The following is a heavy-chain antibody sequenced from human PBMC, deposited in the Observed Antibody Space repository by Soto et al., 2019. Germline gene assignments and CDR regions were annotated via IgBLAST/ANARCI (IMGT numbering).Heavy chain of an antibody. CDR2: ISSSGSTI. D-gene: IGHD3-10*01. J-gene: IGHJ4*02. V-gene: IGHV3-48*03. Sequence: GGSLRLSCAASGFTFSSYEMNWVRQAPGKGLEWVSYISSSGSTIYYADSVKGRFTISRDNAKNSLYLQMNSLRAEDTSVYYCARDPTRGSRFDYWDQGTLVTVAS. CDR3: ARDPTRGSRFDY. CDR1: GFTFSSYE.